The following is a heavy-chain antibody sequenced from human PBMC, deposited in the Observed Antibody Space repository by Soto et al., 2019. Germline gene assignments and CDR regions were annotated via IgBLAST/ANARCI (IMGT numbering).Heavy chain of an antibody. CDR1: GGSISSGGYY. J-gene: IGHJ6*02. CDR3: ARDRNYYDSSGAALYYYYYGMDV. Sequence: PSETLSLTCTVSGGSISSGGYYWSWIRQHPGKGLEWIGYIYYSGSTNYNPSLKSRVTISVDTSKNQFSLKLSSVTAADTAVYYCARDRNYYDSSGAALYYYYYGMDVWGQGTTVTVSS. V-gene: IGHV4-31*03. CDR2: IYYSGST. D-gene: IGHD3-22*01.